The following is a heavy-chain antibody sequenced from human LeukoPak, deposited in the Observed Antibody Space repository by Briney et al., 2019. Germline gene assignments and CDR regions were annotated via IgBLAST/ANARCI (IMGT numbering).Heavy chain of an antibody. CDR2: IYNSGNT. J-gene: IGHJ4*02. CDR1: GASISTNY. V-gene: IGHV4-4*07. Sequence: SETLSLTCSVSGASISTNYWSWIRQPAGKGLEWIGRIYNSGNTNYSPSLESRVTMSADTSKNHFSLRLTSVTAADTAVYYCARGSFDSSGYYVFDYWGQGRLVTVSS. CDR3: ARGSFDSSGYYVFDY. D-gene: IGHD3-22*01.